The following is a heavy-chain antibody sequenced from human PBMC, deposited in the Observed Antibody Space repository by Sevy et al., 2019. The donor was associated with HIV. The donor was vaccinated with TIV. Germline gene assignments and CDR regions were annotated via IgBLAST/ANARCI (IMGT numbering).Heavy chain of an antibody. V-gene: IGHV1-2*02. CDR2: INPNSGGT. D-gene: IGHD3-3*01. CDR1: GYTXTGYY. J-gene: IGHJ5*02. CDR3: ARGGYYDFWSGYLGNWFDP. Sequence: ASVKVSCKASGYTXTGYYMHWVRQAPGQGLEWMGWINPNSGGTNYAQKFQGRVTMTRDTSISTAYMELSRLRSDDTAVYYCARGGYYDFWSGYLGNWFDPWGQGTLVTVSS.